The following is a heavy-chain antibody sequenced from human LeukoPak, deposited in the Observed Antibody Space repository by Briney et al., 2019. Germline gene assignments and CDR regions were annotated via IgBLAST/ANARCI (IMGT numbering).Heavy chain of an antibody. D-gene: IGHD3-22*01. CDR1: GFTFSSYA. J-gene: IGHJ4*02. V-gene: IGHV3-23*01. CDR2: ISDSGGST. CDR3: AKKQIRHYYDSSGYLSFDY. Sequence: PGGSLRLSCAASGFTFSSYAMSWVRQAPGKGLEWVSAISDSGGSTYYADSVKGRFTISRDNSKNTLYLQMNSLRAEDTAVYYCAKKQIRHYYDSSGYLSFDYWGQGTLVTVSS.